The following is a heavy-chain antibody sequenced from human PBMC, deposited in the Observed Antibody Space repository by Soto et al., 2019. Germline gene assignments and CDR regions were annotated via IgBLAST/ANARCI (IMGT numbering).Heavy chain of an antibody. CDR2: IYYSGST. J-gene: IGHJ4*02. D-gene: IGHD3-22*01. V-gene: IGHV4-30-4*01. Sequence: SETLSLTCSVSGGSINSDTNYWSWLRQTPSRGLEWIGYIYYSGSTHYNPSLKSRVTISIDTSKNQFSLSLTSVVAADTAVYYCARVYDSSGFYFYFDHWGQGTPVTVSS. CDR3: ARVYDSSGFYFYFDH. CDR1: GGSINSDTNY.